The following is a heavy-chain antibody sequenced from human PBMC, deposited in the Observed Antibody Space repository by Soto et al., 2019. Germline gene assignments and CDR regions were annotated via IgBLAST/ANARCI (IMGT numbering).Heavy chain of an antibody. CDR1: GFTFSDYY. Sequence: KPGGSLRLSCAASGFTFSDYYMSWIRQAPGKGLEWVSYISSSGSTIYYADSVKGRFTISRDNAKNSLYLQMNSLRAEDTAVYYCARDLRNVVVAALYGMDVWGQGTTVTVSS. CDR2: ISSSGSTI. CDR3: ARDLRNVVVAALYGMDV. D-gene: IGHD2-15*01. J-gene: IGHJ6*02. V-gene: IGHV3-11*01.